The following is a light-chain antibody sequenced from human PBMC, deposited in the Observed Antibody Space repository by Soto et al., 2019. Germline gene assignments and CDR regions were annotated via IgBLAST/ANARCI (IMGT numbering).Light chain of an antibody. V-gene: IGKV1-6*01. Sequence: AIQMTQSPSSLSASVGDRVTITCRASQGIRNDLDWFQQKPGKATKLLIYAASNLQSGVTARFSGSGSGTDFTLTISSLQPEDFATYYCLQKYFFPFTFGPGTKVDIK. CDR1: QGIRND. CDR2: AAS. J-gene: IGKJ3*01. CDR3: LQKYFFPFT.